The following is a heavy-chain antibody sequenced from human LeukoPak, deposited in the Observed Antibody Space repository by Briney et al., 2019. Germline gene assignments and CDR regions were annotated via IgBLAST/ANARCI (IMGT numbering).Heavy chain of an antibody. Sequence: PSETLSLTCAVYGGSFSGYYWSWIRQPPGKGLEWIGEINHSGSTNYNPSLKSRVTISVDTSKNQFSLKLSSVTAADTAVYYCARGMITIFGVSNWFDPWGQGTLVTVSS. CDR3: ARGMITIFGVSNWFDP. CDR2: INHSGST. J-gene: IGHJ5*02. CDR1: GGSFSGYY. D-gene: IGHD3-3*01. V-gene: IGHV4-34*01.